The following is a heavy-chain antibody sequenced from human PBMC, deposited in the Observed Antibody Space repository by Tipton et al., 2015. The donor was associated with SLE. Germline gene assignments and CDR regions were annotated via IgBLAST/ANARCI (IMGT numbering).Heavy chain of an antibody. CDR3: ARQSAVGPGADS. V-gene: IGHV4-31*03. D-gene: IGHD2-2*01. J-gene: IGHJ4*02. Sequence: TLSLTCTVSGGSITSRSYYWGWIRQHPGKGLEWIGNIFYSGSTYYNPSLESRVTISVDRSQNQFSLRLTSMTAADTAVYYCARQSAVGPGADSWGQGTLVTVSS. CDR2: IFYSGST. CDR1: GGSITSRSYY.